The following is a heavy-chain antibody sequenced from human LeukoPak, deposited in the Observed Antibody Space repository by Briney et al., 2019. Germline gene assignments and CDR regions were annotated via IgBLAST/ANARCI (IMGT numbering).Heavy chain of an antibody. CDR3: ASSIEMATIPVDH. CDR2: ISGIGGNT. V-gene: IGHV3-23*01. D-gene: IGHD5-24*01. Sequence: GGSLRLSCAASGFTFSSYAMSWVRQAPRRGLEWVSSISGIGGNTYHAPSVKGRFTISRDNSKNTLYLQMNSLNAEEPAVYFCASSIEMATIPVDHWG. J-gene: IGHJ4*01. CDR1: GFTFSSYA.